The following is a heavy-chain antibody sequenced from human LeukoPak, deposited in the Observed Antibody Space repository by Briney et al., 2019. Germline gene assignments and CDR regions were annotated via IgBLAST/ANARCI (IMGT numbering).Heavy chain of an antibody. CDR2: IYYSGST. J-gene: IGHJ3*02. D-gene: IGHD4-17*01. CDR3: ARELGTTHAFDI. V-gene: IGHV4-59*01. Sequence: PSETLSLTCTVSGGSISSYYWSWIRQPPGKGLEWIGYIYYSGSTNYNPSLKSRVTISVDTSKNQFSLKLSSVTAADTAVYYCARELGTTHAFDIWGQGTMVTVSS. CDR1: GGSISSYY.